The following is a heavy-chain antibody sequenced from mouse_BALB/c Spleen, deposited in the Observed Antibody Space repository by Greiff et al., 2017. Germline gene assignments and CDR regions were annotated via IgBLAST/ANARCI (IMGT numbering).Heavy chain of an antibody. Sequence: EVKLQGSGPGLVKPSQSLSLTCTVTGYSITSDYAWNWIRQFPGNKLEWMGYISYSGSTSYNPSLKSRISITRDTSKNQFFLQLNSVTTEDTATYYCARSRENYFDYWGQGTTLTVSS. V-gene: IGHV3-2*02. CDR1: GYSITSDYA. CDR3: ARSRENYFDY. CDR2: ISYSGST. J-gene: IGHJ2*01.